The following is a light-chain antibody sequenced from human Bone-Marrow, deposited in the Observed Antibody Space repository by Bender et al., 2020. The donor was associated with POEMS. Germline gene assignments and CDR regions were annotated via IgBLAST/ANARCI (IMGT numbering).Light chain of an antibody. V-gene: IGLV3-21*02. Sequence: SYVLTQPPSVSVAPGQTASITCGGKDIGRKSVHWYQQMPGQAPVLVVYDASDRPSGIPERFSGSSSATTATLTISRVEAGDEADYYCQVWDSVSDHLVFGGGTKLTVL. CDR1: DIGRKS. CDR3: QVWDSVSDHLV. CDR2: DAS. J-gene: IGLJ3*02.